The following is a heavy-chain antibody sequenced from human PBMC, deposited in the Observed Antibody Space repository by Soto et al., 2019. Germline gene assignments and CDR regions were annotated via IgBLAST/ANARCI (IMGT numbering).Heavy chain of an antibody. V-gene: IGHV4-38-2*01. CDR3: ARVWPYDSSGDFDY. J-gene: IGHJ4*02. CDR2: IYHSGST. CDR1: CYSISSGYY. Sequence: SETLSLTCAVSCYSISSGYYWGWIRQPPGKGLEWIGSIYHSGSTYYNPSLKSRVTISVDTSKNQFSLKLSSVTAADTAVYYCARVWPYDSSGDFDYWGQGTLVTVSS. D-gene: IGHD3-22*01.